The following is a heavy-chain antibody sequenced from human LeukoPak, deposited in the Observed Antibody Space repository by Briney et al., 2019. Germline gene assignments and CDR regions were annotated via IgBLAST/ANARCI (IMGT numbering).Heavy chain of an antibody. V-gene: IGHV3-21*01. D-gene: IGHD6-6*01. Sequence: GGSLRLSCAASGFTFSSYSMNWVRQAPGKGLEWVSSISSSSSYIYYADSVKGRFTISGDNAKNSLYLQMNSLRAEDTAVYYCARDTGAARRFDYWGQGTLVTVSS. CDR3: ARDTGAARRFDY. CDR2: ISSSSSYI. CDR1: GFTFSSYS. J-gene: IGHJ4*02.